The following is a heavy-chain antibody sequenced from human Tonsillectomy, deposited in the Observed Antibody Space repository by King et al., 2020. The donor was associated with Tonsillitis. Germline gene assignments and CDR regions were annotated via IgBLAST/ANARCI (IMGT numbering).Heavy chain of an antibody. CDR3: ARGDSPIFAYGSGGLVAYYFDY. V-gene: IGHV4-59*01. Sequence: VQLQESGPGLVKPSETLSLTCTVSGGSISSYSWSWIRQPPGKGLEWIGYIYYSGSTDYNPSLKSRVTISLHTSKNQFSLKLSSVTAADTAVYYCARGDSPIFAYGSGGLVAYYFDYWGQGTLVTVSS. J-gene: IGHJ4*02. CDR1: GGSISSYS. CDR2: IYYSGST. D-gene: IGHD3-10*01.